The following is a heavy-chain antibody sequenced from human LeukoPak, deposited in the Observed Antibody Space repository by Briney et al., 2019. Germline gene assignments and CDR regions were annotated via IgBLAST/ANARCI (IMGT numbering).Heavy chain of an antibody. J-gene: IGHJ5*02. Sequence: GGSLRLSCAASGFTFSSYWMIWVRHAPGKGMEWVANIKQDGSEEYYVDSVKGRFTISRDNAKNSLYLQMNSLRAEDTAMYYCVRKRTEAVASHNWFDPWGQGTLVTVSS. CDR2: IKQDGSEE. V-gene: IGHV3-7*01. CDR1: GFTFSSYW. CDR3: VRKRTEAVASHNWFDP. D-gene: IGHD6-19*01.